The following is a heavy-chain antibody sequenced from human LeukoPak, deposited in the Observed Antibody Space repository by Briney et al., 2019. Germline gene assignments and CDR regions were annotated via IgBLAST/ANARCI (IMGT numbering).Heavy chain of an antibody. Sequence: GGSLRLSCATSGFTFSNHDMNWVRQAPGKGLEWVSSITGSSKSIDFADSVKGRFTISRDNSKNTLYLQMNSLRAEDTAVYYCAKLTLLGYCSGGSCYDRRVFDYWGQGTLVTVSS. CDR2: ITGSSKSI. V-gene: IGHV3-21*01. D-gene: IGHD2-15*01. CDR3: AKLTLLGYCSGGSCYDRRVFDY. J-gene: IGHJ4*02. CDR1: GFTFSNHD.